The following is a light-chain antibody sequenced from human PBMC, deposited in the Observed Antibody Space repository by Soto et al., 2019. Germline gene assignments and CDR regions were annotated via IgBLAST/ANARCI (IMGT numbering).Light chain of an antibody. CDR1: QSIGYY. Sequence: DIQMTQSPSSLSASVGDRVTITCRASQSIGYYLNWCQQKPGTAPKLLIYAASSLQSGVPSRFSGSGSGTDFTLTISSLQPEDFATYYCQQSYSTPQNTFGQGTKLEIK. V-gene: IGKV1-39*01. CDR3: QQSYSTPQNT. J-gene: IGKJ2*01. CDR2: AAS.